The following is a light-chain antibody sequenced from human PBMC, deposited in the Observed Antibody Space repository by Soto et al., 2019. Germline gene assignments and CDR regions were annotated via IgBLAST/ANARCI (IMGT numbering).Light chain of an antibody. J-gene: IGKJ5*01. CDR3: KKHGQWPIT. CDR2: GTS. Sequence: EVVLTQSPGTLSLSRGERANLSCRASERIYSAYLGWYQQKPGQAHRLLIYGTSSRATDIPDRFSGSGSGTEFTLTISSLQPEEFATYYCKKHGQWPITVGKGTRLEI. CDR1: ERIYSAY. V-gene: IGKV3-20*01.